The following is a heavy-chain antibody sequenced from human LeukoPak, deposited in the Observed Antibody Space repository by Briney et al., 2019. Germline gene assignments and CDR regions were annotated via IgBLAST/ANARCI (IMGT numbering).Heavy chain of an antibody. D-gene: IGHD6-13*01. Sequence: SEALSLTCSVSGGSTSSNYWSWIRQPPGKGLGWIGYIYYSGSTNYNPSLKSRVTISVDTSKNQFSLKLSSVTAADTAVYYCAREDSSSWRWFDPWGQGTLVTVSS. CDR2: IYYSGST. CDR1: GGSTSSNY. CDR3: AREDSSSWRWFDP. V-gene: IGHV4-59*01. J-gene: IGHJ5*02.